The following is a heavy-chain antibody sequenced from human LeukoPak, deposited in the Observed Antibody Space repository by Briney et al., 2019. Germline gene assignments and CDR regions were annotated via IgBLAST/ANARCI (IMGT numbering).Heavy chain of an antibody. CDR3: AKDGYYYDSSGYHDAFDI. V-gene: IGHV3-23*01. D-gene: IGHD3-22*01. CDR2: IIGSGGST. J-gene: IGHJ3*02. CDR1: GFTFSSYA. Sequence: PGGSLRLSCAASGFTFSSYAMSWVRQAPGKGLEWVSAIIGSGGSTYYADSVKGRFTISRDNSKNTLYLQMNSLRAEDTAVYYCAKDGYYYDSSGYHDAFDIWGQGTMVTVSS.